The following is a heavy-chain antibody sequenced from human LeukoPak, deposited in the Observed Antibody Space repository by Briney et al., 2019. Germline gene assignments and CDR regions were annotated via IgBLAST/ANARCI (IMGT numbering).Heavy chain of an antibody. CDR3: AKDTHLDY. CDR1: GFTFSSYG. J-gene: IGHJ4*02. CDR2: ISYDGSNK. V-gene: IGHV3-30*18. Sequence: GGSLRLSCAASGFTFSSYGMHWVRQAPGKGLEWVAVISYDGSNKYYADSVKGRFTISRDNSKNTLYLQMNSLRAEDTAVYYCAKDTHLDYWGQGTLVTVSS.